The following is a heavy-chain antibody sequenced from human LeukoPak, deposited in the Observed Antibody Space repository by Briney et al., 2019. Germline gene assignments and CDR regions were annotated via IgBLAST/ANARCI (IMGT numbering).Heavy chain of an antibody. J-gene: IGHJ5*02. D-gene: IGHD2-15*01. Sequence: ASLKVSCKASGYFFTGFYIHWVRQAPGQGLEWMGRMNPSNGNTDFAQNFKGRVTMTRDTSITTAYMELSSLTSDDKAVYYCTRDLGGGLAWFDPWGQGTLVTVSS. V-gene: IGHV1-2*06. CDR1: GYFFTGFY. CDR2: MNPSNGNT. CDR3: TRDLGGGLAWFDP.